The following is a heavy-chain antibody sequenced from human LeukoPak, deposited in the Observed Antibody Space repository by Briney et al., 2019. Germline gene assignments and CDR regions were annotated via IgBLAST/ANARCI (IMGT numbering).Heavy chain of an antibody. CDR1: GGSISSSSYY. D-gene: IGHD3-3*02. J-gene: IGHJ4*02. CDR3: ARGPHQHLPLGQF. CDR2: IYYSGST. Sequence: SETLSLTCTVSGGSISSSSYYWGWIRQPPGRGLEWIGSIYYSGSTYYNPSLKSRVTISVDTSKNQFSVNLTSVTAADTAVYYCARGPHQHLPLGQFWGQGSLVTVSS. V-gene: IGHV4-39*07.